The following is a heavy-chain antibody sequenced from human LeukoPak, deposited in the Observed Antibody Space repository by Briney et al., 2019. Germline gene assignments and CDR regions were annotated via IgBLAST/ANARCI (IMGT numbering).Heavy chain of an antibody. V-gene: IGHV3-30-3*01. CDR3: ARDLVGISSSGILDY. CDR1: GFTFSSYA. D-gene: IGHD6-13*01. Sequence: GGSLRLSCAASGFTFSSYAMHWVRQAPGKGLEWVAVISYDGSNKYYADSVKGRFTISRDNSKNTLYLQMNSLRAEDTAVYYCARDLVGISSSGILDYWGQGTLVTVS. J-gene: IGHJ4*02. CDR2: ISYDGSNK.